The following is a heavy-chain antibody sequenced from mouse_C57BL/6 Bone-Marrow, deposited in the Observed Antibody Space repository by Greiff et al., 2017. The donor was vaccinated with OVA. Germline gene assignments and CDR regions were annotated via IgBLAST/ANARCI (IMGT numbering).Heavy chain of an antibody. J-gene: IGHJ2*01. CDR2: IYPGSGNT. CDR1: GYTFTDYY. V-gene: IGHV1-76*01. Sequence: QVQLQQSGAELVRPGASVKLSCKASGYTFTDYYINWVKQRPGQGLEWIARIYPGSGNTYYNEKFKGKATLTAEKSSSTAYMQLSSLTSEDSAVYFCARCTTVVALDYWGQGTTLTVSS. D-gene: IGHD1-1*01. CDR3: ARCTTVVALDY.